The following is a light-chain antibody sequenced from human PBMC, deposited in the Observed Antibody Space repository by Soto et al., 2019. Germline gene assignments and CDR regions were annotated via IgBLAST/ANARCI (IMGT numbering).Light chain of an antibody. CDR2: DVT. J-gene: IGLJ1*01. CDR1: SSDVGTYNY. V-gene: IGLV2-11*01. CDR3: CSYAGSYTYV. Sequence: QSALTQPRSVSGSPGQSVTISCTGTSSDVGTYNYVSWYQQYPGKAPKFIIYDVTKRPSGVPDRFSASKSGNTASLTISGIQAGDEADYYCCSYAGSYTYVFGTGTKVTVL.